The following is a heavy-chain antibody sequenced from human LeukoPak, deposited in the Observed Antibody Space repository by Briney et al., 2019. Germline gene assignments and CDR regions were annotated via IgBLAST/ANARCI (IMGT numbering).Heavy chain of an antibody. J-gene: IGHJ4*01. D-gene: IGHD5-12*01. CDR2: IGISSGNT. Sequence: PGGSLRLSCAASGFNFIDYSMNWVRQAPGKGLEWISYIGISSGNTKYADSVKGRFTISRDKARNSLYLQMNSLRVEDTAMYYCARDHRYAFDNWGHGTLATVSS. CDR3: ARDHRYAFDN. V-gene: IGHV3-48*01. CDR1: GFNFIDYS.